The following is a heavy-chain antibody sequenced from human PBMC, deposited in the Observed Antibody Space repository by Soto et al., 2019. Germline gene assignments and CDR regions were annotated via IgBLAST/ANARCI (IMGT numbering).Heavy chain of an antibody. Sequence: SCKASGYSFTGYYIHWLRQAPGQGLEWMGWIYPNSGDTKSAQKFQGRLTLTRDTSITTAYMELSSLRSDDTAIYYCASLQTSGWYGVHWGQGTLVTVSS. V-gene: IGHV1-2*02. CDR3: ASLQTSGWYGVH. D-gene: IGHD6-19*01. CDR2: IYPNSGDT. CDR1: GYSFTGYY. J-gene: IGHJ4*02.